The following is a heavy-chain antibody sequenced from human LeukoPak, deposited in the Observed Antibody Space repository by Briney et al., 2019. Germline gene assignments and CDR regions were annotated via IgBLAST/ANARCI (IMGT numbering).Heavy chain of an antibody. CDR1: GGSISGYF. V-gene: IGHV4-59*08. J-gene: IGHJ4*02. D-gene: IGHD4-17*01. CDR3: ARRNYGDYNYYFDY. Sequence: PSETLSLTCTVSGGSISGYFWSWIRQPPGMGLEWIGYISYSGSANYNPSLKSRVTMSVDTSRNQFSLKLTSVTAADTAVYFCARRNYGDYNYYFDYWRQGTLVTVSS. CDR2: ISYSGSA.